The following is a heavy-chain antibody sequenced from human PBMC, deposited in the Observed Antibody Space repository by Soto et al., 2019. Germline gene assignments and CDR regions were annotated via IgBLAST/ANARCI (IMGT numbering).Heavy chain of an antibody. CDR3: ARGRGYSYGYSWFDP. V-gene: IGHV4-34*01. CDR1: GRSFSGYY. CDR2: INHSGST. J-gene: IGHJ5*02. Sequence: AETLSLTCAVYGRSFSGYYWSWIRQPPGKGVEWIGEINHSGSTNYNPSLKSRVTISVDTSKNQFSLKLSSVTAADTAVYYCARGRGYSYGYSWFDPWGQGTLVNVS. D-gene: IGHD5-18*01.